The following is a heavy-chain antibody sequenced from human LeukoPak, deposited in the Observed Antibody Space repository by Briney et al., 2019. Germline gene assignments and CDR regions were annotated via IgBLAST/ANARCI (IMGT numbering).Heavy chain of an antibody. CDR3: ARLRRNSDRSDFFYYYDH. Sequence: GGSLRLSCAASGFTFSDYSMNWVRQAPGKGLDWVASVNTVSSYIYYADSMRGRFTISRDNAKNSLFLQMHSLRAEDTAVYYCARLRRNSDRSDFFYYYDHWGQGTLVTVSS. J-gene: IGHJ4*02. V-gene: IGHV3-21*01. D-gene: IGHD3-22*01. CDR2: VNTVSSYI. CDR1: GFTFSDYS.